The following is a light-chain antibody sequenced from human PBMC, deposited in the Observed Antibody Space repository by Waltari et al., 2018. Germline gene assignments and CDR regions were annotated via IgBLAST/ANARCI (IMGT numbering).Light chain of an antibody. CDR3: QQYGDTHLYT. Sequence: IVLTHFLGTRSLSPGERATLSCRSSQRVGNNYLTWYQQKPGQAPSLLIYDASTRASGIPDRCSGSGSGTEFTLTISRLEHEDLAVYYCQQYGDTHLYTFGQGTKLEI. CDR1: QRVGNNY. J-gene: IGKJ2*01. CDR2: DAS. V-gene: IGKV3-20*01.